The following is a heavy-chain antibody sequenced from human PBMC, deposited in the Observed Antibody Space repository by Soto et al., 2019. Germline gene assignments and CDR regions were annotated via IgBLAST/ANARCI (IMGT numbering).Heavy chain of an antibody. CDR1: GGSISSSSYY. CDR3: ATQDYSNYVWFDP. J-gene: IGHJ5*02. D-gene: IGHD4-4*01. Sequence: SETLSLTCTVSGGSISSSSYYWGWIRQPPGKGLEWIGSIYYSGSTYYNPSLKSRVTISVDTSKNQFSLKLSSVTAADTAVYYCATQDYSNYVWFDPWGQGTLVTVSS. V-gene: IGHV4-39*01. CDR2: IYYSGST.